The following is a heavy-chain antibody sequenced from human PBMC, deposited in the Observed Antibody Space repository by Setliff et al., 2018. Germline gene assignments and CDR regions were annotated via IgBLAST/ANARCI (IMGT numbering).Heavy chain of an antibody. CDR3: ARGRFQYVGDSFYFDY. J-gene: IGHJ4*02. Sequence: SETLSLTCTVSGDSISSRTYYWSWIRQPAGKGLEWIGHIYTSWSTIYNPSLKSRLTISRDTSKSQFSLRLNSMTAADTAVFFCARGRFQYVGDSFYFDYWGQGNLVTVSS. D-gene: IGHD4-17*01. CDR2: IYTSWST. CDR1: GDSISSRTYY. V-gene: IGHV4-61*09.